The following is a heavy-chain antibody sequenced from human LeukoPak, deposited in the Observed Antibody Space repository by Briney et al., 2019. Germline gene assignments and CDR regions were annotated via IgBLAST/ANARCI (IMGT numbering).Heavy chain of an antibody. J-gene: IGHJ6*03. CDR3: ARTTEGYCSSASCFGFSYSYYMDV. CDR2: IYASGST. Sequence: SETLSLTCTVSGGSMTTYFWTWIRQPAGKGLEWIGRIYASGSTNYNPSLKSRVTMSVDTSKNQFSLRLKSVIAADTAVYYCARTTEGYCSSASCFGFSYSYYMDVWGKGTTVTISS. V-gene: IGHV4-4*07. CDR1: GGSMTTYF. D-gene: IGHD2-2*01.